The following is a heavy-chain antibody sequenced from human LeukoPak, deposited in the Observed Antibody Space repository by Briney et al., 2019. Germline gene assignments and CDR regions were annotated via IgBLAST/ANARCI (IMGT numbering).Heavy chain of an antibody. CDR3: ARVPIRRHYESTGYYYEDP. D-gene: IGHD3-22*01. CDR2: INPNSGGA. Sequence: GASVKVSCKASGYSFTNYYMHWVRQAPGQGLEWMGWINPNSGGANYAQKFQGRVTMTRDTSISTAYMELSRLRSDDTAVYYCARVPIRRHYESTGYYYEDPWGQGTLVTVSS. V-gene: IGHV1-2*02. CDR1: GYSFTNYY. J-gene: IGHJ5*02.